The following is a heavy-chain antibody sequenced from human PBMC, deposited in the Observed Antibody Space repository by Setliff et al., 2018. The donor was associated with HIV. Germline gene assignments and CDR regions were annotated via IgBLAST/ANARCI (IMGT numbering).Heavy chain of an antibody. CDR2: VSQSGST. CDR3: ARVPVPGANWFDP. CDR1: GVSINRTDHY. V-gene: IGHV4-39*01. Sequence: PSETLSLTCSVSGVSINRTDHYWGWIRQSPGKSLEWIGSVSQSGSTYYNPSLKSRITISVDRSKNLFSLKLISVTAADRGVYYCARVPVPGANWFDPWGLGTLVTVSS. J-gene: IGHJ5*02.